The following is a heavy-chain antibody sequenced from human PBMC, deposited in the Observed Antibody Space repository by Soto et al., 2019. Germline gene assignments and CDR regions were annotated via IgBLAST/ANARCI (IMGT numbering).Heavy chain of an antibody. CDR2: IYYSGST. CDR1: GGSISSYY. Sequence: SETLSLTCTVSGGSISSYYWSWIRQPPGKGLEWIGYIYYSGSTNYNPSLKSRVTISVDTSKNQFSLKLSSVTAADTAVYYCASVVVPAAISWSGHYMDVWGKGTTVTVSS. CDR3: ASVVVPAAISWSGHYMDV. J-gene: IGHJ6*03. V-gene: IGHV4-59*01. D-gene: IGHD2-2*01.